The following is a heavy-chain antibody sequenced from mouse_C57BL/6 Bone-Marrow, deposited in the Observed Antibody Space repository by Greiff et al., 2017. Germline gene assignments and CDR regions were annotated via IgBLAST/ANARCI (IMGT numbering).Heavy chain of an antibody. CDR3: AKDSSGFDY. CDR1: GFSLTSYG. Sequence: VHLEESGPGLVAPSQSLSITCTASGFSLTSYGVSWVRQPPGQGLEWLGVIRGDGSTNYHSALISRLSTSKDNSTSQVVLKLNSLQTDDTATYYCAKDSSGFDYWGQGTTLTVSS. D-gene: IGHD3-2*01. V-gene: IGHV2-3*01. J-gene: IGHJ2*01. CDR2: IRGDGST.